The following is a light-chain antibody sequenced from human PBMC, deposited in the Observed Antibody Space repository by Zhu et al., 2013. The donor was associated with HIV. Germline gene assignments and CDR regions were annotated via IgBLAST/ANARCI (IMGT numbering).Light chain of an antibody. CDR1: RLGDKY. CDR3: QVWDFSSHVV. CDR2: EDN. V-gene: IGLV3-1*01. Sequence: SYELTQPPSVSVSPGQTASLTCSGDRLGDKYASWYQQKPGQSPVLVIYEDNKRPSGIPERFSGSNSGNTATLTISRVEAGDEADYYCQVWDFSSHVVFGGGTRLTVL. J-gene: IGLJ2*01.